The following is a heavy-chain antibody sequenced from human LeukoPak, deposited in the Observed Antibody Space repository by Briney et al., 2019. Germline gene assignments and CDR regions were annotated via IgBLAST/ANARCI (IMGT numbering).Heavy chain of an antibody. Sequence: PGGSLRLSCAASGFTVSSNYMSWVRQAPGKGLEWVSVIYSGGATYYADSVKGRFTISRDISKNTVYLQMNSLRVEDTAIYYCARVFSGPYYDYGGRGPRVTVSS. D-gene: IGHD3-10*01. V-gene: IGHV3-53*01. J-gene: IGHJ4*02. CDR3: ARVFSGPYYDY. CDR1: GFTVSSNY. CDR2: IYSGGAT.